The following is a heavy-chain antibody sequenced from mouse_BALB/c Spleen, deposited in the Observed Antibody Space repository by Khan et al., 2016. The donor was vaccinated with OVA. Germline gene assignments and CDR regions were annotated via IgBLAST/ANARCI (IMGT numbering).Heavy chain of an antibody. CDR2: IWNDGNT. D-gene: IGHD2-10*01. J-gene: IGHJ4*01. V-gene: IGHV2-6-1*01. CDR3: ARQPYYHYNIMDY. Sequence: QVQLKESGPGLVAPSLSLSITCTISGFSLTNYGVHWVRQPPGKGLEWLVVIWNDGNTAYNSALKSRLTISKENSKSQVFLKMNSIKTDDTAMYFCARQPYYHYNIMDYWGQGTSVTVSS. CDR1: GFSLTNYG.